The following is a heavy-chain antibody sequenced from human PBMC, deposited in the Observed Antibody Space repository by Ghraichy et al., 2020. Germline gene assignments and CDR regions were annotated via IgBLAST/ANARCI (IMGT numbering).Heavy chain of an antibody. CDR2: SYYIGTT. J-gene: IGHJ2*01. Sequence: SETLSLTCTVSGGSIRDYYWSWVRQPPGQGLQYIGYSYYIGTTNYNPSLKSRVTISVDTSNNQVSLRLTSVTAADTAMYYCARYNLHGDYPKFDVWGRGTLVTVSS. CDR1: GGSIRDYY. D-gene: IGHD4-17*01. CDR3: ARYNLHGDYPKFDV. V-gene: IGHV4-59*13.